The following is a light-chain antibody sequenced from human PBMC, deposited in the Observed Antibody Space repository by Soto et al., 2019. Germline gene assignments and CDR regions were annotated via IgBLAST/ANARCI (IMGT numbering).Light chain of an antibody. CDR1: QSVDNN. Sequence: EIVMTQSPVTLSASPGESATISCMASQSVDNNVAWYQQKPGQAPRLLIVGSFARATGIPARFSGSRSGSEFTLTISGLQSEDFAVYYCQQYNDRPPITFGQGTRL. CDR3: QQYNDRPPIT. CDR2: GSF. J-gene: IGKJ5*01. V-gene: IGKV3-15*01.